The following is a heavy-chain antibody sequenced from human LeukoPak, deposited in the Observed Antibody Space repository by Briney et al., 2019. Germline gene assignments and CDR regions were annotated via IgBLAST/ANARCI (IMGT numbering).Heavy chain of an antibody. V-gene: IGHV3-23*01. CDR2: ISGSGDST. Sequence: GGSLRLSCAASGFXFSSCAISWVRQAPGKGLEWVSAISGSGDSTYYADSMEGRFTISRDNSKNTLYLQMNSLKAEDTAVYYCAKGPASSIAAAADLDYWGQGTLVTVSS. J-gene: IGHJ4*02. CDR3: AKGPASSIAAAADLDY. D-gene: IGHD6-13*01. CDR1: GFXFSSCA.